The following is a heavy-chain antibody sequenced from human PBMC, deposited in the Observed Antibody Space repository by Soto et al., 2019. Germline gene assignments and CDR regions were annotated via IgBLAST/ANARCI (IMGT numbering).Heavy chain of an antibody. J-gene: IGHJ4*02. V-gene: IGHV4-4*07. D-gene: IGHD6-13*01. Sequence: SETLSLTCTVSGDSISSYYWSWIRQPAGKGMEWIGRIHTTENTNYNPSLRSRVTMSVDTSNNQFSLKLTSLTAADTAVYYCARALTSAAGLYFDYWGQGTLVTVSS. CDR3: ARALTSAAGLYFDY. CDR1: GDSISSYY. CDR2: IHTTENT.